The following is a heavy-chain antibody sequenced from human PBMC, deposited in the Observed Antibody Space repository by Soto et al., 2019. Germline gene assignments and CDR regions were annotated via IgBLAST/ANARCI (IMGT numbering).Heavy chain of an antibody. CDR2: INYSGST. CDR1: GGSISSSPYY. V-gene: IGHV4-39*01. J-gene: IGHJ5*02. CDR3: SRRAPEGFDP. Sequence: QLQLQESGPGLVKTSETLSLTCTVSGGSISSSPYYWGWIRQPPGKGLEWIGSINYSGSTYYNPSLKSRLTLSVDTSKNQFSLRVISVTAAGTALYYCSRRAPEGFDPWGQGTLVTVSS.